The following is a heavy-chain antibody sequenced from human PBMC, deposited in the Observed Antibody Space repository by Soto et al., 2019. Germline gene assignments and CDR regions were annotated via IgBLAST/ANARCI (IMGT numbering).Heavy chain of an antibody. CDR2: FSGGGGSP. D-gene: IGHD2-15*01. V-gene: IGHV3-23*01. CDR3: AKARCSGNSCYVRKY. CDR1: VFTFNSYT. J-gene: IGHJ4*01. Sequence: GGSRSLSSAASVFTFNSYTMAWVGRPPGKGLKWVASFSGGGGSPSYADSVQSRFTISRDNTRNTLSLQRNSLRAEDTATYYCAKARCSGNSCYVRKYWGHGRLVTVSS.